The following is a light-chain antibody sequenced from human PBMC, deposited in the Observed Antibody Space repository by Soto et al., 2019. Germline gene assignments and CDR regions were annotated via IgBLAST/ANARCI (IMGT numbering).Light chain of an antibody. CDR1: QSVNTY. CDR3: QQYGSSHWT. J-gene: IGKJ1*01. CDR2: DAS. Sequence: SVLTQSPGTLSLSPGERATLSCRASQSVNTYLAWFQQKVGQAPRLLIYDASNRATGVPARFSGSGSGTDFTLTISRLEPEDFAVYYCQQYGSSHWTLGQGTKVDIK. V-gene: IGKV3-20*01.